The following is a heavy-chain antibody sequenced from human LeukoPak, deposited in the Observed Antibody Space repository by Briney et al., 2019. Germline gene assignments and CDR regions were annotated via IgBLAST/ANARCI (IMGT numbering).Heavy chain of an antibody. J-gene: IGHJ1*01. CDR1: GSSLSTSGVG. CDR2: IYWDDDK. D-gene: IGHD4-23*01. V-gene: IGHV2-5*02. CDR3: AHSTCPVDQ. Sequence: SGPTLVNPTQTLTLTCTFSGSSLSTSGVGVGWIRQPPGKALEWLALIYWDDDKRYSPSLKSRLTITKDTSKNQEVLTMTNMDRVVTATYYCAHSTCPVDQWRQGTLVTVSS.